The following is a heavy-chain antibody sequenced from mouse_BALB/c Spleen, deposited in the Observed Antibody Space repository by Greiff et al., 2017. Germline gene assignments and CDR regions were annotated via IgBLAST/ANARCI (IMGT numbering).Heavy chain of an antibody. CDR1: GDSITSGY. Sequence: EVKLMESGPSLVKPSQTLSLTCSVTGDSITSGYWNWIRKFPGNKLEYMGYISYSGSTYYNPSLKSRISITRDTSKNQYYLQLNSVTTEDTATYYCARYWYGNYMGYFDYWGQGTTLTVSS. J-gene: IGHJ2*01. V-gene: IGHV3-8*02. D-gene: IGHD2-10*02. CDR3: ARYWYGNYMGYFDY. CDR2: ISYSGST.